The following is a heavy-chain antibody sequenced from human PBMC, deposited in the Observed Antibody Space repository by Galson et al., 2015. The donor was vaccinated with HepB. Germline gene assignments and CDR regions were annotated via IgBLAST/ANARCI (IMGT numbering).Heavy chain of an antibody. CDR2: IYTGTST. D-gene: IGHD3-10*01. CDR1: GFTISSNY. V-gene: IGHV3-53*01. J-gene: IGHJ5*02. Sequence: LRLSCAASGFTISSNYMNWVRQAPGEGLEWVSIIYTGTSTYYADSVKGRFTISRDKSKNTLYLQMNSLRAEDTAVYYCARGPYTNNWFDPWGQGTLVTVSS. CDR3: ARGPYTNNWFDP.